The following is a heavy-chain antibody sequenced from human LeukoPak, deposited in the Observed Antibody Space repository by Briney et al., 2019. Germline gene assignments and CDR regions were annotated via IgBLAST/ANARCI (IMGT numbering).Heavy chain of an antibody. CDR3: AILNCSSTSGQRRYYYYGMDV. CDR2: INHSGST. CDR1: GGSISSSSYY. D-gene: IGHD2-2*01. Sequence: SETLSLTCTVSGGSISSSSYYWGWIRQPPGKGLEWIGEINHSGSTNYNPSLKSRVTISVDTSKNQFSLKLSSVTAADTAVYYCAILNCSSTSGQRRYYYYGMDVWGQGTTVTVSS. J-gene: IGHJ6*02. V-gene: IGHV4-39*07.